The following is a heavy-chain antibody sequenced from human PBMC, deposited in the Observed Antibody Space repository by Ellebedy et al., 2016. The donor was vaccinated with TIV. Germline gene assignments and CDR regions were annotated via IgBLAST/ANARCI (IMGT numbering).Heavy chain of an antibody. V-gene: IGHV3-7*01. J-gene: IGHJ4*01. CDR3: ARSPATGTVDY. Sequence: GGSLRLXCAASGFTFSSYWMHWVRQAPGKGLEWVANINQGGSETYYVDSVKGRFTMSRDNAKNSLYLQLNSLRAEDTAVYYCARSPATGTVDYWGHGTLVTVSS. CDR2: INQGGSET. CDR1: GFTFSSYW. D-gene: IGHD1-1*01.